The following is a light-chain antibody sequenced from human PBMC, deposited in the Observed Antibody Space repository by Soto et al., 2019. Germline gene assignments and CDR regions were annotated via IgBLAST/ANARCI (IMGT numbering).Light chain of an antibody. J-gene: IGLJ2*01. CDR1: SSDVGGYNY. V-gene: IGLV2-14*01. CDR2: DVS. CDR3: SSYTSSSTVV. Sequence: QSALTQPASVSGSPGQSITISCTGTSSDVGGYNYVSWYQQHPGKAPKLMIYDVSNRPSGVSNRFYGSKSSNTASLTISWLQAEDEADYYCSSYTSSSTVVFGGGTKVTV.